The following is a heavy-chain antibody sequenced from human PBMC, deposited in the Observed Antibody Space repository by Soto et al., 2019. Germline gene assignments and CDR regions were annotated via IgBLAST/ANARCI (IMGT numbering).Heavy chain of an antibody. CDR2: ISGSGGST. J-gene: IGHJ3*02. CDR1: GFTFSSYA. Sequence: EVQLLESGGGLVQPGGSLRLSCAASGFTFSSYAMSWVRQAPGKGLEWVSVISGSGGSTYYADSVKGRFTISRDNSKHTRYLQMNSLRAEDTAVYYCAKDRYYCSGGSCYVDAFDIWGQGTMVTVSS. V-gene: IGHV3-23*01. CDR3: AKDRYYCSGGSCYVDAFDI. D-gene: IGHD2-15*01.